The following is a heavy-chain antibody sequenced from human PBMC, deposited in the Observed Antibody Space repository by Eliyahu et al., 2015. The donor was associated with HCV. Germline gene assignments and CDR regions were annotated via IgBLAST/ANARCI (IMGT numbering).Heavy chain of an antibody. J-gene: IGHJ4*02. D-gene: IGHD6-13*01. V-gene: IGHV3-33*01. CDR1: GFTFSSYG. Sequence: QVQLVESGGGVVQPGRSLRLSCXASGFTFSSYGMXWVRQAPGKGXEWVAVIWYDGSNKXYADSVKGRFTISRDNSKNTLYLQMNSLRAEDTAVYYCARDRSLHSRKPHPIDYWGQGTLVTVSS. CDR2: IWYDGSNK. CDR3: ARDRSLHSRKPHPIDY.